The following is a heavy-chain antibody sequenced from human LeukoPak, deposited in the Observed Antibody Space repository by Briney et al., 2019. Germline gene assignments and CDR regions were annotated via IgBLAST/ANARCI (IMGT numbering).Heavy chain of an antibody. CDR1: GYTFTGYY. CDR2: INPNSGGT. D-gene: IGHD3-22*01. J-gene: IGHJ4*02. CDR3: ARGYYDSSGYYSTDY. Sequence: SVKVSCKASGYTFTGYYMHWVRQAPGQGLEWMGWINPNSGGTNYAQKFQGRVTMTRDTSISTAYMELSRLRSDDTAVYYCARGYYDSSGYYSTDYWGQGTLVTVSS. V-gene: IGHV1-2*02.